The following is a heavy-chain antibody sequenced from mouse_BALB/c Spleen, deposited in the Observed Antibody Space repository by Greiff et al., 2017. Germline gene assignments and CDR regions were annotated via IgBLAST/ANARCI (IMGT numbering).Heavy chain of an antibody. D-gene: IGHD1-1*01. V-gene: IGHV4-1*02. Sequence: DVKLQESGGGLVQPGGSLKLSCAASGFDFSRYWMSWVRQAPGKGLEWIGEINPDSSTINYTPSLKDKFIISRDNAKNTLYLQMSKVRSEDTALYYCARGVGNYYGSSYRYFDVWGAGTTVTVSS. CDR2: INPDSSTI. CDR1: GFDFSRYW. J-gene: IGHJ1*01. CDR3: ARGVGNYYGSSYRYFDV.